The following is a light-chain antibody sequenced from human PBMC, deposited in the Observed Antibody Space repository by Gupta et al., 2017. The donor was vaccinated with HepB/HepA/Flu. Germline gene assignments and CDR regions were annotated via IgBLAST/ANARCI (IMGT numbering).Light chain of an antibody. CDR1: QSVSSN. Sequence: EIVMTQSPATLSVSPGARATLSCRASQSVSSNLAWYQQKPGQAPRLLIYGASTRATGIPARCSGSGSGTEFTLTISSLQSEDFAVYYCQQYNNWPPWTFGQGTKVEIK. CDR3: QQYNNWPPWT. CDR2: GAS. J-gene: IGKJ1*01. V-gene: IGKV3-15*01.